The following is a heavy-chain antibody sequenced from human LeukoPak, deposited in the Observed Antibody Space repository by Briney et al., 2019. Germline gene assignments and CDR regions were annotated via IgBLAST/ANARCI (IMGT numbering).Heavy chain of an antibody. D-gene: IGHD3-22*01. J-gene: IGHJ6*03. CDR2: INHSGST. Sequence: SETLSLTCAVYGGSFSGYYWSWIRQPPGKGLEWIGEINHSGSTNYNPSLKSRVTIPVDTSKNQFSLKLSSVTAADTAVYYCARGRYYDSSGYYFYYYYYMDVWGKGTTVTVSS. CDR1: GGSFSGYY. CDR3: ARGRYYDSSGYYFYYYYYMDV. V-gene: IGHV4-34*01.